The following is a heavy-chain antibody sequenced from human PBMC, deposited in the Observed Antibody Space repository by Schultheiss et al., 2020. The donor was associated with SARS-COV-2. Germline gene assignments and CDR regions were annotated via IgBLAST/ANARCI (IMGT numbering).Heavy chain of an antibody. CDR3: ARDRGGLGNWFDP. J-gene: IGHJ5*02. CDR1: GGSFSGYY. Sequence: SETLSLTCAVYGGSFSGYYWSWIRQPPGKGLEWIGEINHSGSTNYNPSLKSRVTISVDTSKNQFSLKLTSVTSADTAVYYCARDRGGLGNWFDPWGQGALVTVSS. V-gene: IGHV4-34*01. CDR2: INHSGST. D-gene: IGHD3/OR15-3a*01.